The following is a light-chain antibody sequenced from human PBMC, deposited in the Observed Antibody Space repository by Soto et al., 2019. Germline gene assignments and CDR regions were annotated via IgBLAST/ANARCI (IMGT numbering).Light chain of an antibody. CDR1: QSVSID. Sequence: EIVMTHSPATVPVSPLEIVTLSCSSSQSVSIDLAWYQQKPGQAPRLLIYDASKRATGIPARFSGSGSGTDFTLTISGLEPEDFVVYYCQQYDNWPPNFGQGTRLEIK. J-gene: IGKJ5*01. V-gene: IGKV3D-15*01. CDR2: DAS. CDR3: QQYDNWPPN.